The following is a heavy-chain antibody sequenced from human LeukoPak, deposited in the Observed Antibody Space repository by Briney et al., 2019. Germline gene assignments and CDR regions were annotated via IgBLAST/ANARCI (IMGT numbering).Heavy chain of an antibody. CDR1: GGSISSYY. V-gene: IGHV4-59*01. CDR2: IYYSGST. J-gene: IGHJ6*02. CDR3: ARALRARITGTTASVYGMDV. Sequence: PSETLSLTCTDSGGSISSYYWSWIRQPPGKGQERIGYIYYSGSTTYNPSLKSRVTISVDTSKTLFSLKLSSVTAADTAVYYCARALRARITGTTASVYGMDVWGQGTTVTVSS. D-gene: IGHD1-20*01.